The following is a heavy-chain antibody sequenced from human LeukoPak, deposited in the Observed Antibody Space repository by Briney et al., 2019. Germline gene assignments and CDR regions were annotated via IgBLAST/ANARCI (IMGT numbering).Heavy chain of an antibody. D-gene: IGHD3-10*01. CDR2: ISTYYGNT. CDR3: ARVYSTNYYGSGDRPFLFDY. V-gene: IGHV1-18*01. Sequence: GASVKVSCKASGYTFTSYGFSWVRQALGQGLEWMGWISTYYGNTNYAQKLQDRVTMTTDTSTSTAYMELTSLRSDDTAVYYCARVYSTNYYGSGDRPFLFDYWGQGTVVTVSS. J-gene: IGHJ4*02. CDR1: GYTFTSYG.